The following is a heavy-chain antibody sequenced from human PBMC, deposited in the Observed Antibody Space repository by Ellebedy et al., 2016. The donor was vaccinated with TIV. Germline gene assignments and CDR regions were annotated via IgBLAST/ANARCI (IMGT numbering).Heavy chain of an antibody. CDR1: GGSLSGFH. D-gene: IGHD3-10*01. CDR3: ARGLGYFGSRSRWFDS. CDR2: MSHSGGT. V-gene: IGHV4-34*01. J-gene: IGHJ5*02. Sequence: MPGGSLRLSCEVFGGSLSGFHWTWIRQSPIRGLEWIGEMSHSGGTQYNPSLESRVTFYLDTSKKQISLTLTSVTAADTAKYYCARGLGYFGSRSRWFDSWGQGSLVTVSS.